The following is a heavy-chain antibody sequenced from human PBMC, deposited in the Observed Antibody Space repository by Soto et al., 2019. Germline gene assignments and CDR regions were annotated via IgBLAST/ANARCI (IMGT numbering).Heavy chain of an antibody. Sequence: ASVKVSCKASGYTFTSYAMHWVRQAPGQRLEWMGWINAGNGNTKYSQKFQGRVTIARDTSASTAYMELSSLRSEDTAVYYCARDYQNDYVWGSYRLTWFDPWGQGTLVTVSS. CDR2: INAGNGNT. CDR3: ARDYQNDYVWGSYRLTWFDP. D-gene: IGHD3-16*02. CDR1: GYTFTSYA. J-gene: IGHJ5*02. V-gene: IGHV1-3*01.